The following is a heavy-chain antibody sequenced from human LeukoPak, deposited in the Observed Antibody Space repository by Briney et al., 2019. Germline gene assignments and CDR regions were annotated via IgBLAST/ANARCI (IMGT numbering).Heavy chain of an antibody. CDR1: GGSIVDYY. Sequence: SETLPLTCTVAGGSIVDYYWSWIRQPPGKRLEWIGYVHHSGSTNRNPSLASRATISVDTSKNHFSLRLRSVTAADTAVYYCARGVMGFSYYYYMDVWGKGTTVTVSS. V-gene: IGHV4-59*01. D-gene: IGHD2-8*01. J-gene: IGHJ6*03. CDR2: VHHSGST. CDR3: ARGVMGFSYYYYMDV.